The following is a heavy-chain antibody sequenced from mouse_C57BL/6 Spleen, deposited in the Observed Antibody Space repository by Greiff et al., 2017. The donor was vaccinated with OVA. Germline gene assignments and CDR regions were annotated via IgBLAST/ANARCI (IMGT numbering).Heavy chain of an antibody. V-gene: IGHV1-50*01. J-gene: IGHJ4*01. CDR3: ARHGSSYLDAMDY. D-gene: IGHD1-1*01. Sequence: QVQLQQPGAELVKPGASVKLSCKASGYTFTSYWMQWVKQRPGQGLEWIGEIDPSDSYTNYNQKFKGKATLTVDTSSSTAYMQLSSLTSEDSAVYYCARHGSSYLDAMDYWGQGTSVTVSS. CDR2: IDPSDSYT. CDR1: GYTFTSYW.